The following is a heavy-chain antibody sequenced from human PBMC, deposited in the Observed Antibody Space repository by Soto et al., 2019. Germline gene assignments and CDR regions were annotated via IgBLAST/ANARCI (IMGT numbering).Heavy chain of an antibody. CDR2: IDPSDSYT. V-gene: IGHV5-10-1*01. D-gene: IGHD6-13*01. CDR3: ARRAAAGTGWPYYYGMDV. Sequence: GESLKISCKGSGYSFTSYWISWVRQMPGKGLEWMGRIDPSDSYTNYSPSFQGHVTISADKSISTAYLQWSSLKASDTAMYYCARRAAAGTGWPYYYGMDVWGQGTTVTVSS. J-gene: IGHJ6*02. CDR1: GYSFTSYW.